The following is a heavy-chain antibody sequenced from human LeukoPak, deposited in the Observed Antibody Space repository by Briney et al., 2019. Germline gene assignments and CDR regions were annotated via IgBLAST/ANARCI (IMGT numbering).Heavy chain of an antibody. J-gene: IGHJ5*02. CDR2: IYTSGST. Sequence: SETLSLTCAVYGGSFSGYYWSWIRQPAGKGLEWIGRIYTSGSTNYNPSLKSRVTMSVDTSKNQFSLKLSSVTAADTAVYYCARSFSWSGYYNWFDPWGQGTLVTVSS. D-gene: IGHD3-3*01. V-gene: IGHV4-59*10. CDR3: ARSFSWSGYYNWFDP. CDR1: GGSFSGYY.